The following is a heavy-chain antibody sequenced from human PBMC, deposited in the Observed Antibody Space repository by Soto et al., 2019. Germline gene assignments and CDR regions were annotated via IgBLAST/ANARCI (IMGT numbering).Heavy chain of an antibody. CDR3: AKDRVSSRYADELLWFGDAFDI. CDR2: ISWNSGSI. V-gene: IGHV3-9*01. J-gene: IGHJ3*02. D-gene: IGHD3-10*01. Sequence: EVQLVESGGGLVQPGRSLRLSCAASGFTFDDYAMHWVRQAPGKGLEWVSGISWNSGSIGYADAVKGRFTISRDNAKNSLYLQMNSLRAEDTALYYCAKDRVSSRYADELLWFGDAFDIWGQGTMVTVSS. CDR1: GFTFDDYA.